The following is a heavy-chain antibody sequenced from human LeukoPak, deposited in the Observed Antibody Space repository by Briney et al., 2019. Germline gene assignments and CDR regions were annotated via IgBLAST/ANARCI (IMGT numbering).Heavy chain of an antibody. D-gene: IGHD6-19*01. Sequence: GGSLRLSCAASGFTFSRYGMYWVRQAPGKGLEWVAVMSHDGSNEYYGDSVKGRFTISRDNSKNTLFLQMHSLRAEDTATYYCARRGSSGCFDFWGQGTLVTVSP. J-gene: IGHJ4*02. CDR1: GFTFSRYG. CDR2: MSHDGSNE. CDR3: ARRGSSGCFDF. V-gene: IGHV3-30-3*01.